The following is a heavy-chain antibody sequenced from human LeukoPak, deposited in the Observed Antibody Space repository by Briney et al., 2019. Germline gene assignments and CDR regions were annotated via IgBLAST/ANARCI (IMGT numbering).Heavy chain of an antibody. J-gene: IGHJ4*02. CDR3: AKGLSSMASFDY. Sequence: PGESLRLSCAGSGFIFSSYAMSWVRQAPGKGLEWVSGIGASGGRTYYADSVKGRFTISRDSSRSTLYLQINSLRAEDTAINYCAKGLSSMASFDYWGQGTLVTVSS. CDR2: IGASGGRT. D-gene: IGHD2-8*01. CDR1: GFIFSSYA. V-gene: IGHV3-23*01.